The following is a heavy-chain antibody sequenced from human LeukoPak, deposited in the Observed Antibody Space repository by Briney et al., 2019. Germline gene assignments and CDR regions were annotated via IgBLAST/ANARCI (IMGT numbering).Heavy chain of an antibody. CDR3: ARVIVRGIAAAAPFDY. Sequence: SETLSLTCTVSGGSISSGGYYWSWIRQHPGKGLEWIGYIYYSGSTYYNPSLKSRVTISVDTSKNQFSLKLSSVTAADTAVYYCARVIVRGIAAAAPFDYWGQGTLVTVSS. CDR1: GGSISSGGYY. V-gene: IGHV4-31*03. D-gene: IGHD6-13*01. CDR2: IYYSGST. J-gene: IGHJ4*02.